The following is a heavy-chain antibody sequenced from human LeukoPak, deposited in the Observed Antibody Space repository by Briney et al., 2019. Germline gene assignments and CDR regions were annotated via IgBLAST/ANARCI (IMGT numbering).Heavy chain of an antibody. D-gene: IGHD3-22*01. V-gene: IGHV1-2*02. CDR1: GYTFTGYY. CDR2: INPNSGGT. Sequence: ASVKVSCKASGYTFTGYYMHWVRQAPGQGLEWMGWINPNSGGTNYAQKFQGRVTMTRDTSISTAYMELSRLRSDDTAVYYCARGGDYDSSGAYFDYWGQGTLVTVSS. CDR3: ARGGDYDSSGAYFDY. J-gene: IGHJ4*02.